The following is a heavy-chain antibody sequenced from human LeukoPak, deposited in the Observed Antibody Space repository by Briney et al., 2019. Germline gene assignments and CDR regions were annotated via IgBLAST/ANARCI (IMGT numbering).Heavy chain of an antibody. V-gene: IGHV4-59*01. CDR3: ARGPAQAFIAAVGTYYYGMDV. D-gene: IGHD6-13*01. CDR2: IYYSGST. CDR1: GGSISSYY. J-gene: IGHJ6*02. Sequence: SETLSLTCTVSGGSISSYYWSWIRQPPGKGLEWIGYIYYSGSTNYNPSLKSRVTISVDTSKNQFSLKLSSVTAADTAVYYCARGPAQAFIAAVGTYYYGMDVWGQGTTVTVYS.